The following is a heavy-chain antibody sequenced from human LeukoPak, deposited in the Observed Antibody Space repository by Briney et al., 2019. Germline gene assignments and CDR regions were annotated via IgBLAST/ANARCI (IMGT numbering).Heavy chain of an antibody. D-gene: IGHD6-13*01. CDR2: LSGSGAAT. Sequence: GGSLRLSCTASGFTFGDYAMTWVRQAPGKGLEWVSGLSGSGAATYYADSVKGRFTISRDNSKNILYLQMHSLRADDTALYYCAKGGRAYSSTWDYFDNWGQGTLVTVSS. V-gene: IGHV3-23*01. CDR3: AKGGRAYSSTWDYFDN. CDR1: GFTFGDYA. J-gene: IGHJ4*02.